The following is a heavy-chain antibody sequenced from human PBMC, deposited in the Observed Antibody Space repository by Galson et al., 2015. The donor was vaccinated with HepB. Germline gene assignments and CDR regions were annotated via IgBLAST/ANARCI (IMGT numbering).Heavy chain of an antibody. V-gene: IGHV4-39*01. CDR2: IYYSGST. CDR3: ARRFLSLGAIDY. Sequence: TLSLTCTVSGGSISSSSYYWGWIRQPPGKGLEWIGSIYYSGSTYYNPSLKSRVTISVDTSKNQFSLKLSSVTAADTAVYYCARRFLSLGAIDYWGQGTLVTVSS. D-gene: IGHD3-10*01. CDR1: GGSISSSSYY. J-gene: IGHJ4*02.